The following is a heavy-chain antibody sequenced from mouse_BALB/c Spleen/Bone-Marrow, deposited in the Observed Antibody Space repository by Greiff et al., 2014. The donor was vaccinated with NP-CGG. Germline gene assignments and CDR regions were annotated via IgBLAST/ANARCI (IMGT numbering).Heavy chain of an antibody. CDR1: GYSFTSYW. J-gene: IGHJ2*01. Sequence: QVHVKQSGAELVRPGASVKLSCKASGYSFTSYWMNWVKQRPGQGLEWIGMIHPSDSETRLNQKFKDKATLTVDKSSSTAYMQLSSPTSEDSAVYYCAREGWDYDGFDYWGHGTTLTVSS. CDR2: IHPSDSET. D-gene: IGHD2-4*01. V-gene: IGHV1-61*01. CDR3: AREGWDYDGFDY.